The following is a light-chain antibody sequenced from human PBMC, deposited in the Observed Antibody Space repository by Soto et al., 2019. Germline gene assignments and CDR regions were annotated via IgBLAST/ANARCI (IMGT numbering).Light chain of an antibody. J-gene: IGLJ2*01. Sequence: QAVLTQPASVSRSPGQSITISCTGTSSDVGGYNYVSWYQQHPGKAPKLMIYDVSNRPSGVSNRFSGSKSGNTASLTISGLHAEDEAYYYCSSYTSSSTPVEFGGGTKLTVL. V-gene: IGLV2-14*01. CDR3: SSYTSSSTPVE. CDR2: DVS. CDR1: SSDVGGYNY.